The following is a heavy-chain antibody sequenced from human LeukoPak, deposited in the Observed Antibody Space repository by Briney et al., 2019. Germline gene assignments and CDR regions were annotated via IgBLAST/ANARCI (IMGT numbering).Heavy chain of an antibody. Sequence: PGASLRLSCAASGFTFNRYSMNWVRQAPGKGLEWVAFVRSDGGIKYYADSVKGRFTISRDNSRTTVYLQMNSLRAEDTAVYYCASARREGYFDYWGQGTLVTVSS. CDR1: GFTFNRYS. D-gene: IGHD1-26*01. CDR2: VRSDGGIK. J-gene: IGHJ4*02. V-gene: IGHV3-30*02. CDR3: ASARREGYFDY.